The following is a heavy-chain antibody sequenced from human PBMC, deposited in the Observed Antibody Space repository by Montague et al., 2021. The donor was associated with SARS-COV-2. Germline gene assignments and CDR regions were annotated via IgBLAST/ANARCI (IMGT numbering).Heavy chain of an antibody. CDR1: GFTFKDYY. CDR2: ISGGRSYT. V-gene: IGHV3-11*05. D-gene: IGHD3-22*01. Sequence: SLRLSCAASGFTFKDYYMSWIRQAPGKGLEWISYISGGRSYTNYADSVKGRFTISRDNAKNSLFLQMNDLRVEDSAVYFCARDTYYYETSRYYTDFWGQGILVSVSS. J-gene: IGHJ4*02. CDR3: ARDTYYYETSRYYTDF.